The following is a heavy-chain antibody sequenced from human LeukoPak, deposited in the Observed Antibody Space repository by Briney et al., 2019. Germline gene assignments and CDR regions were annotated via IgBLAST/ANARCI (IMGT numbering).Heavy chain of an antibody. Sequence: QAGGSLRLSCAASGFTVSSYAMGWVRQAPGKGLEWVSAISGRGGSTYYADSGKGWFTISRDNSKTTLSLQMNRMRAEDTAVYYCAKSGITMVRGVGYLDDSGQGT. CDR3: AKSGITMVRGVGYLDD. J-gene: IGHJ4*02. CDR1: GFTVSSYA. V-gene: IGHV3-23*01. CDR2: ISGRGGST. D-gene: IGHD3-10*01.